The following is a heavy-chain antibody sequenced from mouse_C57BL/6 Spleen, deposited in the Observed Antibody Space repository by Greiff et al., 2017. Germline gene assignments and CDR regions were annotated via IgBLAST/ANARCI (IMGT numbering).Heavy chain of an antibody. J-gene: IGHJ2*01. CDR1: GYAFSSYW. CDR2: IYPGDGDT. CDR3: ARSDSNYLYYFDY. V-gene: IGHV1-80*01. Sequence: QVQLQQSGAELVKPGASVKISCKASGYAFSSYWMNWVKQRPGKGLEWIGQIYPGDGDTNYNGKFKGKATLTADKSSSTAYMQLSSLTSEDSAVYFCARSDSNYLYYFDYWGQGTTLTVSS. D-gene: IGHD2-5*01.